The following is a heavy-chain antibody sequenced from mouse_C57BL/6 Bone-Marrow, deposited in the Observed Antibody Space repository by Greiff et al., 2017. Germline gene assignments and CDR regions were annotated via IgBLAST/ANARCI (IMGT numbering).Heavy chain of an antibody. CDR2: ISSGGSYN. CDR3: ARHDLYAMDY. Sequence: EVQLVESGGDLVKPGGSLKLSCAASGFTFSSYGMSWVRQTPDKRLEWVATISSGGSYNYYPDSVKWRFTISRDNAKNTLYLQMSSLKSEDTAMYYCARHDLYAMDYWGQGTSVTVSS. CDR1: GFTFSSYG. V-gene: IGHV5-6*01. J-gene: IGHJ4*01.